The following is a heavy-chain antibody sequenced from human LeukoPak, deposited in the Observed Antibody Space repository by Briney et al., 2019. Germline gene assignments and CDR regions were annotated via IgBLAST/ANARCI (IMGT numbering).Heavy chain of an antibody. CDR3: ARAHDSSGYYYYYYFDY. V-gene: IGHV4-31*02. CDR1: GGSIRSGDYY. J-gene: IGHJ4*02. CDR2: INHSGST. Sequence: SETLSLTCTVSGGSIRSGDYYWSWIRQRPGKGLEWIGYINHSGSTYYNPSLKSPVIISIDTSENQFSVKLTSVTAADTAIYYCARAHDSSGYYYYYYFDYWGKGTLVTVSS. D-gene: IGHD3-22*01.